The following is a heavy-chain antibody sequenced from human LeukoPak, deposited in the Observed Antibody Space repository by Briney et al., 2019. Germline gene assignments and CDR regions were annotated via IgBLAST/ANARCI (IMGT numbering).Heavy chain of an antibody. CDR2: IYYSGST. Sequence: PSEALSLTCTVSGGSVSSGSYYWSWIRQPPGKGLEWIGYIYYSGSTNYNPSLKSRATISVDTSKNQFSLKLSSVTAADTAVYYCARGPGIAAAGPGSWGQGTLVTVSS. D-gene: IGHD6-13*01. V-gene: IGHV4-61*01. CDR1: GGSVSSGSYY. CDR3: ARGPGIAAAGPGS. J-gene: IGHJ4*02.